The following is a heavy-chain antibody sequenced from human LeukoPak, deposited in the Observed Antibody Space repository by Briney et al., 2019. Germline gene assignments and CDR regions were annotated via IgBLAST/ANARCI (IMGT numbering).Heavy chain of an antibody. CDR1: GFSLTTYP. V-gene: IGHV3-48*03. CDR2: ISSDGNTE. CDR3: ARDIVNGPFVTSLES. D-gene: IGHD2-8*01. Sequence: PGGSLRLSCAASGFSLTTYPMNWIRQVPGKGLEWVSHISSDGNTEYYADSVRVRFTMSRDNAKNSLDLHMNSLRTEDTAVYHCARDIVNGPFVTSLESWGQGALVTVSS. J-gene: IGHJ4*02.